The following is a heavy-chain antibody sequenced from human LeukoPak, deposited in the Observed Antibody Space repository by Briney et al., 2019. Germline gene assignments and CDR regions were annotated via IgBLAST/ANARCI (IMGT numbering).Heavy chain of an antibody. CDR3: ARAPSGCGGTCPSDH. J-gene: IGHJ4*02. D-gene: IGHD2-15*01. V-gene: IGHV4-4*07. Sequence: SASLSLTCTVSGGSISNYFGRWIRQPAGKGLERIRRIHGNGDTNHNPSLKSRVTMSLDTSRNQVSLKLTSVTAADTAVYYCARAPSGCGGTCPSDHWGPGTLVIVSS. CDR2: IHGNGDT. CDR1: GGSISNYF.